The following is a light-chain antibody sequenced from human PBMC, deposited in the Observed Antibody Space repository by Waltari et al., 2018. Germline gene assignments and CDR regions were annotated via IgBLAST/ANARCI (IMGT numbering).Light chain of an antibody. CDR2: CAS. J-gene: IGKJ4*01. CDR1: QSVSSN. V-gene: IGKV3-15*01. CDR3: QQYNNWPLT. Sequence: EIVMTQSPATLSVSLGERATLSCRASQSVSSNLAWSQQKPGQAPRLLIYCASTRATGIPARFSGSGSGTEFTLTISSLQSEDFAVYYCQQYNNWPLTFGGGTKVEIK.